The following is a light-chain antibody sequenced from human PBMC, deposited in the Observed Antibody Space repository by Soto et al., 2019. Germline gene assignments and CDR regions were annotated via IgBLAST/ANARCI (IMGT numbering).Light chain of an antibody. CDR1: QTISNF. CDR2: DTF. J-gene: IGKJ4*01. CDR3: HQRSDWSLT. V-gene: IGKV3-11*01. Sequence: EIVLTQSPATLSLSPGERATLSCRASQTISNFLSWYQQKPGQAPRLLIYDTFNRATGIPGRFSGSGSGTDFTLSISSLEPEDIAIYYCHQRSDWSLTFGGGTEVEIK.